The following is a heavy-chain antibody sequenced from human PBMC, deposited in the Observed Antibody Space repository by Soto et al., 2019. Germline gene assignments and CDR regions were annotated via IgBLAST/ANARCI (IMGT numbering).Heavy chain of an antibody. D-gene: IGHD3-22*01. V-gene: IGHV3-23*01. CDR1: RFAFSSFA. CDR3: AKTVVARTIDY. Sequence: PGGSLRVSRTSARFAFSSFAMSWVRQAPGKGLEWVSAISGSGGSTYYADSVKGRFTISRDNSKNTLYLQMNSLRAEDTAVYYCAKTVVARTIDYWGQGP. CDR2: ISGSGGST. J-gene: IGHJ4*02.